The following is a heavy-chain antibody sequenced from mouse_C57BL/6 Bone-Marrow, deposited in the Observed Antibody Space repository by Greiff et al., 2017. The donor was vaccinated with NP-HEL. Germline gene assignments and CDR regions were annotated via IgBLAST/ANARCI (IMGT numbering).Heavy chain of an antibody. J-gene: IGHJ3*01. CDR3: ARQISWLLRFAY. CDR1: EYEFPSHD. V-gene: IGHV5-2*03. D-gene: IGHD2-3*01. Sequence: EVKLVESGGGLVQPGESLKLSCESNEYEFPSHDMSWVRKTPEKRLELVAAINSDGGSTYYPDTMERRFIISRDNTKKTLYLQMSRLRSEDTALYYCARQISWLLRFAYWGQGTLVTVSA. CDR2: INSDGGST.